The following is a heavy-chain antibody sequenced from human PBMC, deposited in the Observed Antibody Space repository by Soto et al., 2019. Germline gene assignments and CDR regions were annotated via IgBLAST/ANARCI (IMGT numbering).Heavy chain of an antibody. CDR3: ARDPYSGSYFWFDP. CDR1: GFTFSSYS. D-gene: IGHD1-26*01. Sequence: EVQLVESGGGLVKPGGSQRLSCAASGFTFSSYSMNWVRQAPGKGLEWVSSISSSSSYIYYADSVKGRFTISRDNAKNSLYLQMNSLRAEDTAVYYCARDPYSGSYFWFDPWGQGTLVTVSS. CDR2: ISSSSSYI. V-gene: IGHV3-21*01. J-gene: IGHJ5*02.